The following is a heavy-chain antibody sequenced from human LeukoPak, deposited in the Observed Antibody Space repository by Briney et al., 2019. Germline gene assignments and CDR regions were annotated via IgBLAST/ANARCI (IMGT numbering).Heavy chain of an antibody. J-gene: IGHJ4*02. CDR1: GFTFSSYA. CDR3: ARVVWNDEGWGYYFDY. D-gene: IGHD1-1*01. CDR2: ISYDGSNK. Sequence: GGSLRLSCAASGFTFSSYAMHWVRQAPGKGLEWVAVISYDGSNKYYADSVKGRFTISRDNSKNTLYLQMNSLRAEDTAVYYCARVVWNDEGWGYYFDYWGQGTLVTVSS. V-gene: IGHV3-30*04.